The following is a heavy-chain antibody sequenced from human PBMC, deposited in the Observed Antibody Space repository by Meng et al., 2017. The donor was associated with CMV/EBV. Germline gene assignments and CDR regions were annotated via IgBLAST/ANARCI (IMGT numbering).Heavy chain of an antibody. CDR2: ISSSSSTI. J-gene: IGHJ3*02. V-gene: IGHV3-48*04. CDR1: GFTFSSYN. D-gene: IGHD6-13*01. Sequence: GESLKISCAASGFTFSSYNMNWVRQAPGKGLEWASYISSSSSTIYYADSVKGRFTISRDNAKNSLYLQMNSLRAEDTAVYYCARKIKQPQGGKVGAFDIWGQGTMVTVSS. CDR3: ARKIKQPQGGKVGAFDI.